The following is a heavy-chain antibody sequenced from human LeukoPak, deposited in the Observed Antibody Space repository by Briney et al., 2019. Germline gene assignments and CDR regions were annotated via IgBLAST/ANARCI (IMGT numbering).Heavy chain of an antibody. CDR2: INPSGSST. J-gene: IGHJ4*02. V-gene: IGHV1-46*01. CDR3: ATAPSYDILTGYSYYFDY. Sequence: ASVKVSCKASGYTFTSYYMHWVRQAPGQGLEWMGIINPSGSSTSYAQKFRGRVSMTRDTSTSTVYLELSSLRSEDTAVYYCATAPSYDILTGYSYYFDYWGQGTLVTVSS. CDR1: GYTFTSYY. D-gene: IGHD3-9*01.